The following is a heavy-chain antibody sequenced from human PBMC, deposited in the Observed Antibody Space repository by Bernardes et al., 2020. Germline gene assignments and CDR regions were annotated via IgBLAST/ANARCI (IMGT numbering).Heavy chain of an antibody. CDR1: GFSLSTSGVG. Sequence: SGPTLVKPTQTLTLTCTFSGFSLSTSGVGVGWIRQPPGKALEWLALIYWDDDKRYSPSLKSRLTITKDTSKNQVVLTMTNMDPVDTATYYCAHRQPSDILTGYYKIRTYFDYWGQGTLVTVSS. V-gene: IGHV2-5*02. CDR2: IYWDDDK. J-gene: IGHJ4*02. D-gene: IGHD3-9*01. CDR3: AHRQPSDILTGYYKIRTYFDY.